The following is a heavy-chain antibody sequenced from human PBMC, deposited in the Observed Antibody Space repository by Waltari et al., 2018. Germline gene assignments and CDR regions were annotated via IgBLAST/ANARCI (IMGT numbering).Heavy chain of an antibody. CDR3: ARLPTKYYDSIGWGFFDQ. V-gene: IGHV4-59*08. Sequence: HVQLQESGPGLVKPSETLSLTCTVSGDFLSDAHWTWIRQAPGKGLEWIAYLRNTGGTKCTPSVQGRVTISADTSKKRFSLRLTAVTAADTAVYYCARLPTKYYDSIGWGFFDQWGQGILVTVSP. D-gene: IGHD3-22*01. CDR1: GDFLSDAH. CDR2: LRNTGGT. J-gene: IGHJ4*02.